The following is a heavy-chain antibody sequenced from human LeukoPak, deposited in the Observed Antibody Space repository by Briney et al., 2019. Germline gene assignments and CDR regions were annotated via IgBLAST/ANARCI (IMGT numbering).Heavy chain of an antibody. CDR1: GFTFSSYS. D-gene: IGHD4/OR15-4a*01. CDR2: ISSSSSYI. J-gene: IGHJ3*02. Sequence: GGSLRLSCAASGFTFSSYSMNWVRQAPGKGXXWVSSISSSSSYIYYADSVKGRFTISRDNAKNSLYLQMNSLRAEDTAVYYCAREANLGAFDIWGQGTMVTVSS. V-gene: IGHV3-21*01. CDR3: AREANLGAFDI.